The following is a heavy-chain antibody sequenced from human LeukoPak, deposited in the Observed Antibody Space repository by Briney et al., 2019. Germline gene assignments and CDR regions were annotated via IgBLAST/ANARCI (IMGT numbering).Heavy chain of an antibody. Sequence: GGSLRLSCAASGITFNTYWMHWVRQAPGKGLVWVSRINADRSIRSHADSVKGRFTISRDNAKDTLYLQMNNLRPEDTAVYYCVRDLGYCSSSSCYVPGFWGQGTLVTVSS. J-gene: IGHJ4*02. CDR2: INADRSIR. CDR1: GITFNTYW. CDR3: VRDLGYCSSSSCYVPGF. V-gene: IGHV3-74*01. D-gene: IGHD2-2*01.